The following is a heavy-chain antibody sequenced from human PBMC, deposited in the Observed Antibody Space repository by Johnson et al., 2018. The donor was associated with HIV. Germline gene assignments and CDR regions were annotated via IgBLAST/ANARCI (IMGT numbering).Heavy chain of an antibody. V-gene: IGHV3-33*06. CDR1: GFTFNSYG. J-gene: IGHJ3*02. CDR3: AKDLEEGQQWLIGAFDI. Sequence: QVQLVESGGGVVQPGRSLRLSCAASGFTFNSYGMHWVRQAPGKGLEWVAVIWYDGSNKYYADSVKGRFTISRDNSKNTLYLQMNSLRAEDTAVYYCAKDLEEGQQWLIGAFDIWGQGAMVTVSS. CDR2: IWYDGSNK. D-gene: IGHD6-19*01.